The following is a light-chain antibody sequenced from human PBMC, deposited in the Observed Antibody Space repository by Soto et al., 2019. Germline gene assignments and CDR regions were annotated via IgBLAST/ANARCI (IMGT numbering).Light chain of an antibody. Sequence: EIVMTQSPGTLSVSPGERATLSCRASQSVSSSLAWYQQKPGQAPRLLIHAASTRATGVPARFSDSGSGTEFTLTISSLQSEDSAAYYCQQYNDWPTWTFGQGTKVDIK. CDR1: QSVSSS. CDR2: AAS. J-gene: IGKJ1*01. CDR3: QQYNDWPTWT. V-gene: IGKV3-15*01.